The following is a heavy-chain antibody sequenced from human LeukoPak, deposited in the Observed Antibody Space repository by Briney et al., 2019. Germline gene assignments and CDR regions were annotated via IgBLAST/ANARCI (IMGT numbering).Heavy chain of an antibody. CDR3: ARGMYYYDSSGYQRTDDAFDI. J-gene: IGHJ3*02. CDR2: INHSGST. D-gene: IGHD3-22*01. CDR1: GGSFSGYY. V-gene: IGHV4-34*01. Sequence: SETLSLTCAVYGGSFSGYYWSWIRQPPGKGLEWIGEINHSGSTNYNPSLKSRVTISVDTSKNQFSLKLSSVTAVDTAVYYCARGMYYYDSSGYQRTDDAFDIWGQGTMVTVSS.